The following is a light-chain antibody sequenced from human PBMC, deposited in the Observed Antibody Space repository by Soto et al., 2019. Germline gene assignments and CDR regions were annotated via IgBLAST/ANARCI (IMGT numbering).Light chain of an antibody. CDR2: GNS. V-gene: IGLV1-40*01. CDR3: QSYDSSLGGWV. J-gene: IGLJ3*02. Sequence: QLVLTQPPSVSGAPGQRVTISCTGSSSNIGAGYDVHWYQQLPGTAHKLLIYGNSNRPSGVPDRFSGSKSGTSASLAITGLRAEDEADYYCQSYDSSLGGWVFGGGTKLTVL. CDR1: SSNIGAGYD.